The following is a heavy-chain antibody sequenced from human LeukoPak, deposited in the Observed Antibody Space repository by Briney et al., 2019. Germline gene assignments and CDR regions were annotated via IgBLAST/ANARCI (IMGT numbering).Heavy chain of an antibody. CDR2: ISAYNGNT. V-gene: IGHV1-18*01. Sequence: ASVKVSCKASGYTFTSYGISWVRQAPGQGLEWMGWISAYNGNTNYAQKLQGRVTMTTDTSTSTAYMELSRLRSDDTAVYYCARDLGGYSMVRGVTFPFDYWGQGTLVTVSS. J-gene: IGHJ4*02. CDR1: GYTFTSYG. CDR3: ARDLGGYSMVRGVTFPFDY. D-gene: IGHD3-10*01.